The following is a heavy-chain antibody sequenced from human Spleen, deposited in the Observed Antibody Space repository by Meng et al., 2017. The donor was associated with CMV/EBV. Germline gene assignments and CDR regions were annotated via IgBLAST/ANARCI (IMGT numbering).Heavy chain of an antibody. J-gene: IGHJ6*02. CDR3: ARDRGSQWLAIYYYSTMDV. Sequence: ASVKVSCKASGYTFTAYGITWVRQAPGQGLEWMGWISVYNGNTNYAQKLQGRVTMTTDTSTSTAYMELRSLRSDDTAVYYCARDRGSQWLAIYYYSTMDVWGQGTTVTVSS. CDR2: ISVYNGNT. CDR1: GYTFTAYG. V-gene: IGHV1-18*01. D-gene: IGHD6-19*01.